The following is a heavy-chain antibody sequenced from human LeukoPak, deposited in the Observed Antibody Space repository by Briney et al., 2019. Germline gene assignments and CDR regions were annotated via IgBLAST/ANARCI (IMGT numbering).Heavy chain of an antibody. Sequence: GRPLRLSCAASGFTFSSYAMHWVRQAPGKGLEWVAVISYDGSNKYYADSVKGRFTISRDNSKNTLYLQMNSLRAEDTAVYYCARDYYDRDAFDIWGQGTMVTVSS. J-gene: IGHJ3*02. CDR2: ISYDGSNK. CDR3: ARDYYDRDAFDI. D-gene: IGHD3-22*01. CDR1: GFTFSSYA. V-gene: IGHV3-30-3*01.